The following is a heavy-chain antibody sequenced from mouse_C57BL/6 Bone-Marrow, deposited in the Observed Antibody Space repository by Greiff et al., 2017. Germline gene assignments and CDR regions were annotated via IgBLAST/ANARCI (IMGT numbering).Heavy chain of an antibody. Sequence: VQLKESGGDLVKPGGSLKLSCAASGFTFSSYGMSWVRQTPDKRLEWVATISSGGSYTNYPDSVKGRFTISRDNAKNTLYLQMSSLKSEDTAMYDCARQRFTTVVADAMDYWGQGTSVTVSS. D-gene: IGHD1-1*01. CDR2: ISSGGSYT. J-gene: IGHJ4*01. CDR1: GFTFSSYG. V-gene: IGHV5-6*01. CDR3: ARQRFTTVVADAMDY.